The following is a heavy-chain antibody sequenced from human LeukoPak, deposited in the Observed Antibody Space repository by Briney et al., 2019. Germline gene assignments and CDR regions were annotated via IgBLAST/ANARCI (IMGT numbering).Heavy chain of an antibody. CDR2: ISGSGAST. Sequence: GGSLRLSCAASGFTFSNYAKSWVRQAPGKGLEWVSGISGSGASTYYPDSMKGRFTISRDNSKNTLYLQMNSLRAEDTAVYYCAKDRWELLLLIDYWGQGTLVTVSS. CDR3: AKDRWELLLLIDY. J-gene: IGHJ4*02. D-gene: IGHD1-26*01. CDR1: GFTFSNYA. V-gene: IGHV3-23*01.